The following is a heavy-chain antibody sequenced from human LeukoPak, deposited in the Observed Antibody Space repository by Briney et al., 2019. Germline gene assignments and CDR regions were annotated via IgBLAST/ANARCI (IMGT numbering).Heavy chain of an antibody. V-gene: IGHV3-30*02. D-gene: IGHD3-16*01. CDR1: GFTFSSYG. J-gene: IGHJ1*01. CDR2: IRYDGSNK. Sequence: GGSLRLSCAASGFTFSSYGMHWVRQAPGKGLEWVAFIRYDGSNKYYADSVKGRFTISRDNSKNTLYLQMNSLRAEDTAVYYCAKVYAVSTLWDFQHWGQGTLVTVSS. CDR3: AKVYAVSTLWDFQH.